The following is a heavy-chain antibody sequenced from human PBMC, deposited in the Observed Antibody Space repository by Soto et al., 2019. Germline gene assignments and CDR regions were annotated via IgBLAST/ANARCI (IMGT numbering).Heavy chain of an antibody. CDR3: ARDPARGVVVPAAISWFDP. CDR1: GFTFSSYS. D-gene: IGHD2-2*02. J-gene: IGHJ5*02. Sequence: WGSLRLSCAASGFTFSSYSMNWVRQAPGKGLEWVSSISSSSSYIYYADSVKGRFTISRDNAKNSLYLQMNSLRAEDTAVYYCARDPARGVVVPAAISWFDPWGQGTLVTVSS. V-gene: IGHV3-21*01. CDR2: ISSSSSYI.